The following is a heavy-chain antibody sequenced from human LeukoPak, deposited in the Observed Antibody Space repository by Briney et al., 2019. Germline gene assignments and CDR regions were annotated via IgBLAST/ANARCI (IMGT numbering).Heavy chain of an antibody. J-gene: IGHJ6*04. CDR3: ARDLGCSSTSCPEDYYYYGMDV. CDR2: IYYSGST. Sequence: SQTLSLTCTVSGGSISSGGYYWSWIRRHPGKGLEWIGYIYYSGSTYYNPSLKSRVTISVDTSKNQFSLKLSSVTAADTAVYYCARDLGCSSTSCPEDYYYYGMDVWGKGTTVTVSS. CDR1: GGSISSGGYY. V-gene: IGHV4-31*03. D-gene: IGHD2-2*01.